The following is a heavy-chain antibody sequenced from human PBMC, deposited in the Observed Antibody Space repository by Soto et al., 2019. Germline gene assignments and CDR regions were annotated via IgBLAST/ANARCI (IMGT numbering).Heavy chain of an antibody. V-gene: IGHV4-59*01. J-gene: IGHJ4*02. D-gene: IGHD5-18*01. Sequence: SETLSLTCTVSGGSISSYYWSWIRQPPGKGLEWIGYIYYSGSTNYNPSLKSRVTISVDTSKNQFSLKLSSVTAADTAVYYCARDNGYSYGYTLDHWGQGTRVTVS. CDR3: ARDNGYSYGYTLDH. CDR2: IYYSGST. CDR1: GGSISSYY.